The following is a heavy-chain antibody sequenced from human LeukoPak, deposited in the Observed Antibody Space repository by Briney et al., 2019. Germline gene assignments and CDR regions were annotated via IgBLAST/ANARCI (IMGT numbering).Heavy chain of an antibody. D-gene: IGHD1-26*01. V-gene: IGHV3-73*01. CDR2: IDKKDMCSATAT. CDR1: GFTFSGSA. J-gene: IGHJ5*02. Sequence: GGSPRLSSAAPGFTFSGSAIHWVRQSSGKGPEWVGQIDKKDMCSATATAYAASVKGRFSISRDDSSNTAYLQMKSLKTEDTALYYCTRDSGTYNWFDPGGQGSLVTVSA. CDR3: TRDSGTYNWFDP.